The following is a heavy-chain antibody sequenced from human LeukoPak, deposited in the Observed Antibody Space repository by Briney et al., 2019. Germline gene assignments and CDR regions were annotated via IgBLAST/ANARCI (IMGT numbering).Heavy chain of an antibody. CDR2: IYQSGST. V-gene: IGHV4-38-2*02. J-gene: IGHJ4*02. CDR3: ARSEINDYMRF. Sequence: SETLSLTCTVSGYSIANGYHWAWVRPPPGKRLEWLGSIYQSGSTYDNLSLKSRLTMSVDTSKNQFSLKMRAVTAADTALYYCARSEINDYMRFWGQGILVTVSS. CDR1: GYSIANGYH. D-gene: IGHD4-11*01.